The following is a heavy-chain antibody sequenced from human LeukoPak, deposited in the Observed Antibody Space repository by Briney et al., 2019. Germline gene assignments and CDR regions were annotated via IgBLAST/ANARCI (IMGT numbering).Heavy chain of an antibody. CDR2: INAGNGNT. V-gene: IGHV1-3*01. Sequence: GASVKVSCKASGYTFTSYAMHWVRQAPGQRLEWMGWINAGNGNTKYSQKFQGRVTITRDTSASTAYMELSSLRSEDTAVYYCARDGVGYFDWLLDWGQGTLVTVSS. D-gene: IGHD3-9*01. CDR3: ARDGVGYFDWLLD. J-gene: IGHJ4*02. CDR1: GYTFTSYA.